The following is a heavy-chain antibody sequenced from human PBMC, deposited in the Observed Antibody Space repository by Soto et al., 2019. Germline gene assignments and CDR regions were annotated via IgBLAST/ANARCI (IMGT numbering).Heavy chain of an antibody. CDR2: ISSSGSTI. V-gene: IGHV3-11*01. D-gene: IGHD3-9*01. Sequence: GGSLRLSCAASGFTFSDYYMSWIRQAPGKGLEWVSYISSSGSTIYYAYSVKGRFTISRDNAKNSLYLQMNSLRAEDTAVYYCARGLTAEDDILTGLFDYWGQGTLVTVSS. CDR1: GFTFSDYY. J-gene: IGHJ4*02. CDR3: ARGLTAEDDILTGLFDY.